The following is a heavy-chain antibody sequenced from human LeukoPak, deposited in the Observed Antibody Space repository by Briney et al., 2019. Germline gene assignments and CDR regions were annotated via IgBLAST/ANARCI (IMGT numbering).Heavy chain of an antibody. CDR1: GYTFTSYG. Sequence: AXVKVSCKASGYTFTSYGISWVRQAPGQGVEWMGWISGYNGNTNYAQKLQGRVTMTTDTSKSTAFMEVRSLTSDDTAVYYCATLSDYRGSRPFDIWGQGTMVTVSS. CDR3: ATLSDYRGSRPFDI. J-gene: IGHJ3*02. CDR2: ISGYNGNT. D-gene: IGHD4-23*01. V-gene: IGHV1-18*01.